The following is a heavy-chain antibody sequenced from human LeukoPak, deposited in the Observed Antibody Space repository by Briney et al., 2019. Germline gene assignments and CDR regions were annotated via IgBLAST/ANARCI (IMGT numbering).Heavy chain of an antibody. CDR3: ARKSDYDSSGYHNWFDL. D-gene: IGHD3-22*01. CDR1: GFTFTSYS. Sequence: GGSLRLSCSASGFTFTSYSMNWVRQAPGKGLEWVSYISSSSSTIYYADSVKGRFTISRDNAKNLLYLQMNSLRDEDTAVYYCARKSDYDSSGYHNWFDLWGQGTLVTVSS. J-gene: IGHJ5*02. CDR2: ISSSSSTI. V-gene: IGHV3-48*02.